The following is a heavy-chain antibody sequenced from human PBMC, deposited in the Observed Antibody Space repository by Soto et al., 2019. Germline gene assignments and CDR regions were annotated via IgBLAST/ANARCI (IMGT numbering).Heavy chain of an antibody. V-gene: IGHV5-51*06. J-gene: IGHJ6*02. CDR1: GYSFTSYW. CDR2: IYPGDSDT. D-gene: IGHD3-10*01. CDR3: ARVTYYYVSGIYPLGSDALPPDGMDV. Sequence: GESLKISCKGSGYSFTSYWIGWVRQMPGKGLEWMGIIYPGDSDTRYSPSFQGQVTISADKSISTAYLQWSSLKASDTAMYYCARVTYYYVSGIYPLGSDALPPDGMDVWGQGTTVTVSS.